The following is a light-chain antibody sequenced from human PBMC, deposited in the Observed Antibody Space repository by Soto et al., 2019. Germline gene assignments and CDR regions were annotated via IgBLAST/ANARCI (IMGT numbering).Light chain of an antibody. J-gene: IGKJ1*01. V-gene: IGKV3-20*01. Sequence: EIVLTQSPGTLSLSPGERATLSCRASQSVSSSYLAWYQQKPGQAPRLLIYGTSSRVTGIPDRFSGSGSGTDLTLTISRQEPEDFAVYYCQQYGSSPWTFGQGTKVEIK. CDR1: QSVSSSY. CDR2: GTS. CDR3: QQYGSSPWT.